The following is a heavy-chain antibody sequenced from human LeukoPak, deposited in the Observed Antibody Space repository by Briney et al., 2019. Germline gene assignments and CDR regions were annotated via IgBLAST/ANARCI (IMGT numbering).Heavy chain of an antibody. CDR3: TKSGTAIVGTTAAYYFDY. Sequence: GGSLRLSCAASGFTFSGSAIHWVRQSSGKGLEWVGQIDKKDKGYATATAYAASVKGRFTISRDDSKSIAYLQMNSLKTEDTAVYYCTKSGTAIVGTTAAYYFDYWGQGTLVTVSS. CDR2: IDKKDKGYATAT. D-gene: IGHD1-26*01. CDR1: GFTFSGSA. V-gene: IGHV3-73*01. J-gene: IGHJ4*02.